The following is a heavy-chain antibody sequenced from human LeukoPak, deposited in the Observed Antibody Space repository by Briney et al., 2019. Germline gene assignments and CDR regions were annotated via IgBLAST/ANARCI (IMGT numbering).Heavy chain of an antibody. Sequence: GGSLRLSCAASGFTFSSYAMHWVRQAPGKGLEWVAVISYDGSNKYYADSVKGRFTISRDNSKNTLYLQMNSLRAEDTAVYYCARDLGDWGQGTLVTVSS. J-gene: IGHJ4*02. CDR1: GFTFSSYA. CDR2: ISYDGSNK. D-gene: IGHD3-10*01. V-gene: IGHV3-30-3*01. CDR3: ARDLGD.